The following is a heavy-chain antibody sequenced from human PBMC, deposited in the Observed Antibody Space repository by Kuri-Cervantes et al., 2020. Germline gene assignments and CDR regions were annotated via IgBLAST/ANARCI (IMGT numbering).Heavy chain of an antibody. Sequence: SVKVSCKASGGTFGSYAMSWVRQAPGQGLEWMGGIIPIFGTANYAQKFQGRVTITTDESTSTAYMELSSLRSEDTAVYYCATGRGDRFGEFYYMDVWGKGTTVTVSS. D-gene: IGHD3-10*01. CDR1: GGTFGSYA. CDR2: IIPIFGTA. V-gene: IGHV1-69*05. J-gene: IGHJ6*03. CDR3: ATGRGDRFGEFYYMDV.